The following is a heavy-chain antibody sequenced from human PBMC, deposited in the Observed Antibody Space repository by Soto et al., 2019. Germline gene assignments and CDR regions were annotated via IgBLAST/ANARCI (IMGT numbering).Heavy chain of an antibody. J-gene: IGHJ4*02. CDR3: AEDGYCSGGSCPLGY. CDR2: ISYDGSNK. Sequence: QVQLVESGGGVVQPGGSLRLSCAASGFTFSSYGMHWVRQAPGKGLEWVAVISYDGSNKYYADSVKGRFTISRDNSKNTLYLQMNSLRAEDTAVYYCAEDGYCSGGSCPLGYWGQGTLATVSS. D-gene: IGHD2-15*01. CDR1: GFTFSSYG. V-gene: IGHV3-30*18.